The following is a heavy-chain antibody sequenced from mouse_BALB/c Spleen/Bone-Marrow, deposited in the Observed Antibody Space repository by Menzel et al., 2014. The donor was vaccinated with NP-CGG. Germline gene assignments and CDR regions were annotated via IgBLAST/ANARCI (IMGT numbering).Heavy chain of an antibody. CDR1: GYTFTNYW. Sequence: QVQLQQSRAELAKPGASVKMSCKASGYTFTNYWMHWVKQRTGQGLEWIGYIDPNTYYTRYNQKFKDKATLTADKSSSTAYLQLSSLTSEDSAVYYCARYWDAYWGQGTLVTVSA. V-gene: IGHV1-7*01. CDR2: IDPNTYYT. D-gene: IGHD4-1*01. J-gene: IGHJ3*01. CDR3: ARYWDAY.